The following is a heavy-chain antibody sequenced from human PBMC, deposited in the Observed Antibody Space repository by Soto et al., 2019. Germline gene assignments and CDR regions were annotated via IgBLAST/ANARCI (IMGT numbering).Heavy chain of an antibody. Sequence: GGSLRLSGSAPVFTFSRYAMQWVRQGPGKWVGWVAVISYDGSNKYYADSVKGRFTISRDNSKNTLYLQMNSLRAEDTAVYYCARDLRRWLHLEYSSYGMDVWGQGTTVSVSS. CDR2: ISYDGSNK. D-gene: IGHD3-3*01. CDR3: ARDLRRWLHLEYSSYGMDV. CDR1: VFTFSRYA. V-gene: IGHV3-30-3*01. J-gene: IGHJ6*02.